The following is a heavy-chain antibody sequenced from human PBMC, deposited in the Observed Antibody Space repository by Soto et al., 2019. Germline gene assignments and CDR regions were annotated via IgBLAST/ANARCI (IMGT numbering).Heavy chain of an antibody. J-gene: IGHJ6*02. D-gene: IGHD6-19*01. V-gene: IGHV4-59*01. CDR3: ARDVYSSGWISGMDV. Sequence: SETLSLTCTVSGGSISSYYWSWIRQPPGKGLEWIGYIYYSGSTNYNPSLKSRVTISVDTSKNQFSLKLSSVTAADTAVYYCARDVYSSGWISGMDVWGQGTTVTVSS. CDR2: IYYSGST. CDR1: GGSISSYY.